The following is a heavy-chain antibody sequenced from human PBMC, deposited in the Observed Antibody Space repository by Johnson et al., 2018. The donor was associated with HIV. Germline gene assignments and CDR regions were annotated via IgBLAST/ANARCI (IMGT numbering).Heavy chain of an antibody. CDR1: GFSVSNNY. Sequence: EVQLVESGGDLVQPGGSLRLSCGASGFSVSNNYMSWVRQAPGTGLEWVSAVSAGGDTTYYADSVEGRFTISRDNSKNTLNVQMHSLRVDDTAVYYCAKRATVVSGSPSDAFDIWGQGTMVTVSS. J-gene: IGHJ3*02. CDR3: AKRATVVSGSPSDAFDI. D-gene: IGHD4-23*01. V-gene: IGHV3-23*04. CDR2: VSAGGDTT.